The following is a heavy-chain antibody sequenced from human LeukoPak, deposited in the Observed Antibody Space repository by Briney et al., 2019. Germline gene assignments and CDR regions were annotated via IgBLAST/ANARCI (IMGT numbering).Heavy chain of an antibody. Sequence: GGSLRLSCAASGFTYSSYSMNWVCQAPGKGLEWVSFMTSSSSYIYYADSVKGRFTISRDNAKNSLYLQMNSLRAEDTAVYYCARVGSAYSFGDWGQGTLVTVSS. J-gene: IGHJ4*02. D-gene: IGHD5-18*01. CDR2: MTSSSSYI. CDR3: ARVGSAYSFGD. V-gene: IGHV3-21*01. CDR1: GFTYSSYS.